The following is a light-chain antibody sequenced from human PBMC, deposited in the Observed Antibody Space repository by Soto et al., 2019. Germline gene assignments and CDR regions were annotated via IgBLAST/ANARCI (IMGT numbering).Light chain of an antibody. CDR2: DVS. Sequence: QSALTQPASVSGSPGQSITISCTGTSSDVGGYNSVSWYQQHPGKAPKLMIYDVSNRPSGVSNRSSGSKSVNTGSLTISGIQADDEADYYSSTSTTTSTVVFGGGTTLTLL. CDR3: STSTTTSTVV. CDR1: SSDVGGYNS. V-gene: IGLV2-14*03. J-gene: IGLJ2*01.